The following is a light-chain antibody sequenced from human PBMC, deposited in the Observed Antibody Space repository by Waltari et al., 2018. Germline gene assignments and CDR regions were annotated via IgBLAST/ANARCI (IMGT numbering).Light chain of an antibody. CDR3: QQSYSMPRT. CDR2: AAS. J-gene: IGKJ2*01. V-gene: IGKV1-39*01. CDR1: QSVDHY. Sequence: DIQMTQSPSSLSASVGDRVAITCRASQSVDHYLNWYRQRPGKAHELLNYAASSLQGGVPSRFTGSGYGTDFTLTISSLQSEDFATYYCQQSYSMPRTFGQGTKLEI.